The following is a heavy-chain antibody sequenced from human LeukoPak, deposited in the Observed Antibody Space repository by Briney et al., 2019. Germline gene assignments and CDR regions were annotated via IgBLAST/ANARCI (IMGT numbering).Heavy chain of an antibody. Sequence: GGPLRLSCAASGFTFTSYWMHWVRQAPGKGLVWVSCINSDGSSTSYADSVKGRFTISRDNAKNTLYMQMNNLRADDTAVYYCARDAAPRWLQSYWYFDLWGRGTLVTVSS. CDR1: GFTFTSYW. D-gene: IGHD5-24*01. V-gene: IGHV3-74*01. CDR2: INSDGSST. CDR3: ARDAAPRWLQSYWYFDL. J-gene: IGHJ2*01.